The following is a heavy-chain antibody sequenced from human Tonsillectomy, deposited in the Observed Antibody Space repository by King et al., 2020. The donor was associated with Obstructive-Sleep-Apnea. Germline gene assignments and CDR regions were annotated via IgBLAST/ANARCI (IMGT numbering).Heavy chain of an antibody. CDR1: GGSISSSSYY. Sequence: QLQESGPGLVKPSETLSLTCTVSGGSISSSSYYWGWIRQPPGKGLEWIGNIYYSGSTYYNPSLKSRVTISVDTSKNQFSLKLSSVTAADTALYYCAGVGDWGGYSNNGFDPWGQGTLVTVSS. J-gene: IGHJ5*02. CDR3: AGVGDWGGYSNNGFDP. D-gene: IGHD3-3*01. CDR2: IYYSGST. V-gene: IGHV4-39*07.